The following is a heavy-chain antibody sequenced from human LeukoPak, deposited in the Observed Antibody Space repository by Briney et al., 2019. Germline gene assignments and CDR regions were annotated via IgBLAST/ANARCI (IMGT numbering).Heavy chain of an antibody. Sequence: GGSLRLSCAASGFTFSTYWMHWVRQTPGKGLVWVSRINSDGSITNYADSVKGRFTISRDNAKNTVYLQMNSLRAEDTAVYHCAASEWFNGMAVWGQGTTVTVS. J-gene: IGHJ6*02. CDR1: GFTFSTYW. V-gene: IGHV3-74*01. D-gene: IGHD3-3*01. CDR2: INSDGSIT. CDR3: AASEWFNGMAV.